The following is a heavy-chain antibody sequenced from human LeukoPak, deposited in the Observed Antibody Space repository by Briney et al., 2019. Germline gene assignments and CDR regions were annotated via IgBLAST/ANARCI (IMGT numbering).Heavy chain of an antibody. Sequence: GRSLRLSCAASGFSFDDYAMHWVRQPPGKGLEWVSGISWNSGSIHYADSVKGRFTISRDNAKNSLYLQMNSLRAEDTAVYYCARWSRDGSGSYLGYYFDYWGQGTLVTVSS. D-gene: IGHD3-10*01. CDR1: GFSFDDYA. V-gene: IGHV3-9*01. CDR3: ARWSRDGSGSYLGYYFDY. CDR2: ISWNSGSI. J-gene: IGHJ4*02.